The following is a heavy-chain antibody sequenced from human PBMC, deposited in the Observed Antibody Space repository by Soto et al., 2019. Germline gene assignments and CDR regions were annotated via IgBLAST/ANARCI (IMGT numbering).Heavy chain of an antibody. CDR3: ARGSIAVAPFDS. J-gene: IGHJ4*02. D-gene: IGHD6-19*01. CDR1: GFSFSSYW. V-gene: IGHV3-74*01. Sequence: EVQLVESGGGLVQPGGSLRLSCAASGFSFSSYWRHWFRQAQGKGLVWVSRIYADVRSTTYADSVKGRFSISRDNAKNMVYLQMNSLRAEDTAVYYCARGSIAVAPFDSWGQGTLVTVSS. CDR2: IYADVRST.